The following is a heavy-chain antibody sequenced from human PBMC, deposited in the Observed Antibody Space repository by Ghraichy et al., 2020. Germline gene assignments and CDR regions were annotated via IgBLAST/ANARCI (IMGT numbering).Heavy chain of an antibody. J-gene: IGHJ2*01. CDR3: ARDSGNWHSDL. CDR1: GGSIGRNY. Sequence: GSLRLSCTVSGGSIGRNYWTWVRQPPGKGLEWIGNIFNSESISYNPSLKSRVTILLDTSKNQFSLRLNSVTAADTAVYYCARDSGNWHSDLWGRGTLVTVSS. V-gene: IGHV4-59*01. CDR2: IFNSESI. D-gene: IGHD1-14*01.